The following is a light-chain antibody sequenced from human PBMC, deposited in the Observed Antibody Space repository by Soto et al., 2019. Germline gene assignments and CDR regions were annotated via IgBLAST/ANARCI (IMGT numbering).Light chain of an antibody. V-gene: IGKV1-5*03. J-gene: IGKJ4*01. Sequence: DIQMTQSPSTLSASVGDRVTITCRASQTISTWLAWYQQTPGKAPKLLIYKASSLESGVPSRFSGSGSGTEFTLNISSLQPDDFATYYCLQYNSYSPLTFGGGTKVEIK. CDR3: LQYNSYSPLT. CDR1: QTISTW. CDR2: KAS.